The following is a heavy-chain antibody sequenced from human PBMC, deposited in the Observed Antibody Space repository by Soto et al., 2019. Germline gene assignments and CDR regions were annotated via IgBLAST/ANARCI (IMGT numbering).Heavy chain of an antibody. D-gene: IGHD1-26*01. CDR1: VFTVSSNY. Sequence: GTLRLSCAAPVFTVSSNYMSGVRQAPGKGLEWVSIIYSSGSTYYADSVKGRFTISRDNSKNTLYLQMNSLRADDTAVYYCARDATYSGSYYYFDYWGQGALVTVSS. CDR2: IYSSGST. J-gene: IGHJ4*02. V-gene: IGHV3-53*01. CDR3: ARDATYSGSYYYFDY.